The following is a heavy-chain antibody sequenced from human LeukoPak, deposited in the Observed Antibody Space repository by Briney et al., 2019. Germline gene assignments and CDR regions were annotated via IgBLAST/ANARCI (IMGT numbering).Heavy chain of an antibody. Sequence: ASETLSLTCTVSSTSMYNYYWSWIRQPPGKGLEWIGSIYHSGSTYYNPSLKSRVTISVDTSKNQFSLKLSSVTAADTAVYYCARVIVVVTAGGEYFDYWGQGTLVTVSS. V-gene: IGHV4-38-2*02. D-gene: IGHD2-21*02. CDR3: ARVIVVVTAGGEYFDY. CDR2: IYHSGST. CDR1: STSMYNYY. J-gene: IGHJ4*02.